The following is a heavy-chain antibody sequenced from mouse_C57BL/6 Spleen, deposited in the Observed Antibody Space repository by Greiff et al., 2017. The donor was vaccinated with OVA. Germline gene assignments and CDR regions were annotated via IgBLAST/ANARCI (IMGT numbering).Heavy chain of an antibody. J-gene: IGHJ1*03. Sequence: QVQLQQSGPGLVAPSQSLSITCTVSGFSLTSYGVHWVRQPPGKGLEWLVVIWSDGSTTYNSALKSRLSISKDNSKSQVFLKMNSLQTDDTALYYCARDYYGSIRGYFDVWGTGTTVTVSS. V-gene: IGHV2-6*03. D-gene: IGHD1-1*01. CDR3: ARDYYGSIRGYFDV. CDR2: IWSDGST. CDR1: GFSLTSYG.